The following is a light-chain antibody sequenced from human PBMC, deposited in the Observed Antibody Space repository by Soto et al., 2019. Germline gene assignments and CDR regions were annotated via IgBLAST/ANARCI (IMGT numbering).Light chain of an antibody. CDR2: KAS. Sequence: MIPTPSTLSAYVEGRVTVACRASKSTSSWLAWYQQKPGRAPNLLIYKASSLESGVPSRFSGSGSGTEFALTIRSLHPYYSATYICQESYTTPGRLGQGTKVDIK. V-gene: IGKV1-5*03. CDR3: QESYTTPGR. J-gene: IGKJ1*01. CDR1: KSTSSW.